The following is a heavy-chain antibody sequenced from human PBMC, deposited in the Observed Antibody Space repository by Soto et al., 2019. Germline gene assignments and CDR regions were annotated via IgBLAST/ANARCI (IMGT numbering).Heavy chain of an antibody. Sequence: PGESLKICCKGSGSSFTSYLNSWVRQLPGKGLERMGRIATSDSYTNYSPSFQGHTTITADTTIRTAYLQWSSLKASDTAKYYCARRMLLNGDSSSRVDVEYCYGMDVWGQGTMVTVSS. J-gene: IGHJ6*02. CDR2: IATSDSYT. D-gene: IGHD6-13*01. V-gene: IGHV5-10-1*01. CDR3: ARRMLLNGDSSSRVDVEYCYGMDV. CDR1: GSSFTSYL.